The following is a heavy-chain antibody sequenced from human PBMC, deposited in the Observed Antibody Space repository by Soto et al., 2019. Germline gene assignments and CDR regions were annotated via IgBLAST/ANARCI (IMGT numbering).Heavy chain of an antibody. CDR1: GFTFSRYW. J-gene: IGHJ4*02. Sequence: EVQLVESGGDLVQPGGSLRLSCADSGFTFSRYWMSWVRQAPGKGLEWLANIKEDGSEKYYVDSVKGRFTISRDNAKNSLYLQVNGLRAEDTAVYYCARGAGIGDYWGQGTLVTVSS. CDR2: IKEDGSEK. CDR3: ARGAGIGDY. V-gene: IGHV3-7*04. D-gene: IGHD3-16*01.